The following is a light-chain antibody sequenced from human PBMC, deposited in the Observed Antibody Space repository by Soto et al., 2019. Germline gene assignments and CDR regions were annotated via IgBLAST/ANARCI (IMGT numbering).Light chain of an antibody. CDR2: DVI. V-gene: IGLV2-11*01. CDR3: CSYAGSYTHV. Sequence: QSVLTQPRSVSGSPGQSVTISCTGTSSDVGTYTYVSWYQQHPGKAPILIIYDVIKRPSGVPDRFSGSKSGNTASLTISGLQAEDEADYYCCSYAGSYTHVFGTGTKVTVL. J-gene: IGLJ1*01. CDR1: SSDVGTYTY.